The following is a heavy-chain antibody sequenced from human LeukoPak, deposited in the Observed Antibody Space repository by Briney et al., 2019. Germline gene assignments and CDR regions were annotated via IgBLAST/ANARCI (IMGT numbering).Heavy chain of an antibody. V-gene: IGHV3-23*01. CDR1: GFTFSSYA. CDR3: AKDLYYYSSGYQGFPFD. CDR2: ISGSGGST. D-gene: IGHD3-22*01. J-gene: IGHJ4*02. Sequence: QPGGSLRLSCAASGFTFSSYAMSWVRQAPGKGLEWVSAISGSGGSTYYADSVKGRFTISRDNSKNTLYLQMNSLRAEDTAVYYCAKDLYYYSSGYQGFPFDWGQGTLVTVSS.